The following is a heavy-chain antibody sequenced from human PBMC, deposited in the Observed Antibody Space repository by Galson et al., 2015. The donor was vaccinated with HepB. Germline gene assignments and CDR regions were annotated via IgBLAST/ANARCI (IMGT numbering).Heavy chain of an antibody. Sequence: SLRLSCAASGFTFSSYWMSCVRQAPGKGLEWVANINQGGSEKYYVDSVKGRFTISRDNAKNSLYLQMNSLRAEDTAVYYCTRGYWYFDLWGRGTLVTVSS. CDR3: TRGYWYFDL. V-gene: IGHV3-7*03. J-gene: IGHJ2*01. CDR2: INQGGSEK. CDR1: GFTFSSYW.